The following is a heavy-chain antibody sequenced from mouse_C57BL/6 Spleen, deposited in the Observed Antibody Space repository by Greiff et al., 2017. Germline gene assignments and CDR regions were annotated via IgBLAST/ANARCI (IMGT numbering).Heavy chain of an antibody. CDR3: ARSDSGDWYFDV. CDR2: IRNKANGHTT. V-gene: IGHV7-3*01. D-gene: IGHD1-3*01. J-gene: IGHJ1*03. Sequence: EVQLQESGGGLVQPGGSLSLSCAASGFTFTDYYMSWVRQPPGKALEWLGFIRNKANGHTTEYSASVKGRFTISRDNSQSILYLQMNALRAEDSATYYCARSDSGDWYFDVWGTGTTVTVSS. CDR1: GFTFTDYY.